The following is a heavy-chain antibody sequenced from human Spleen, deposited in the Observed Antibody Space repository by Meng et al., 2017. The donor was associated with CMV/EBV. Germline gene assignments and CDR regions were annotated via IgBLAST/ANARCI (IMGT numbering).Heavy chain of an antibody. D-gene: IGHD6-13*01. V-gene: IGHV4-59*12. CDR1: GGSISSYY. J-gene: IGHJ4*02. CDR2: INHNGST. CDR3: ARYSYSSSWYGDY. Sequence: ESLKISCTVSGGSISSYYWSWIRQPPGKGLAWIGDINHNGSTDYNPSLKSRVTISVDTSKNQFSLKLSSVTAADTAVYYCARYSYSSSWYGDYWGQGTLVTVSS.